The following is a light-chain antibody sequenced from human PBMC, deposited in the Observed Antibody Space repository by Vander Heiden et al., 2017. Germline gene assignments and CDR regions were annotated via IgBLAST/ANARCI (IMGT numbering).Light chain of an antibody. V-gene: IGKV3-11*01. Sequence: ETVSTYSPSTPVGSRGARATLSCRASQSISADIAWYQQKPGQATSLLIYDASNRATGIPARFSGSGSGTDFTITISILAPEDFAVYYCQQRNSWPRTFGQGTKVE. CDR3: QQRNSWPRT. J-gene: IGKJ2*01. CDR1: QSISAD. CDR2: DAS.